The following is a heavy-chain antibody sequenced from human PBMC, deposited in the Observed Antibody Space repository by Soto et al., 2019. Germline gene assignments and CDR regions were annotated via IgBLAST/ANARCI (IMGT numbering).Heavy chain of an antibody. D-gene: IGHD1-1*01. CDR2: IDWDDDK. J-gene: IGHJ6*02. Sequence: SGPTLVNPTQTLTLTCTFSGFSLSTSGMCVSWIRQPPGKALEWLALIDWDDDKYYSTSLKTRLTISKDTSKNQVVLRMTNKVPVDTATYYCARIVLATGPNYYYYAMDVWGQGTTVTVSS. CDR1: GFSLSTSGMC. CDR3: ARIVLATGPNYYYYAMDV. V-gene: IGHV2-70*01.